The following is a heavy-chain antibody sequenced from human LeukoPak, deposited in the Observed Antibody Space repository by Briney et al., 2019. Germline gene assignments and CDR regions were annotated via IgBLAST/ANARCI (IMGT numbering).Heavy chain of an antibody. D-gene: IGHD3-22*01. CDR3: ARVNYYDSSAFDY. CDR2: IYHSGST. Sequence: SQTLSLTCTVSGGSISSGGYYWSWIRQPPGKGLEWIGYIYHSGSTYYNPSLKSRVTISVDRSKNQFSLKLSSVTAADTAVYYCARVNYYDSSAFDYWGQGTLVTVSS. V-gene: IGHV4-30-2*01. J-gene: IGHJ4*02. CDR1: GGSISSGGYY.